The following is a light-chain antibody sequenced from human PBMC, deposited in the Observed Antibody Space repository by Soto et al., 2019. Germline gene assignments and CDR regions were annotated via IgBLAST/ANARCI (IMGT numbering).Light chain of an antibody. J-gene: IGKJ5*01. CDR2: DAS. Sequence: EIVLTQSPATLSLSPGERATLSCRASQSVSTSLIWYQQRPGQPPRLLISDASNRATGIPASFSGSGSGTESTLSICRLAPEDLAVYYCQQRQNSPITLGLGTRPDMK. CDR1: QSVSTS. CDR3: QQRQNSPIT. V-gene: IGKV3-11*01.